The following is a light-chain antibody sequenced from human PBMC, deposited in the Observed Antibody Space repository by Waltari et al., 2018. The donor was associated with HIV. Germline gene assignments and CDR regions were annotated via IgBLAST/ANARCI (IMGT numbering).Light chain of an antibody. CDR3: QSYDTSLIGSNV. J-gene: IGLJ2*01. V-gene: IGLV1-40*01. Sequence: QSVLTQPPSVSGAPGQRVTISCTGSSYNIGAGYDVHWYQQLPGSAPKLLIYGNNIRPSGVLYRFFGSKSGTSASLAITGLLANDEADYYCQSYDTSLIGSNVFGGGTKLTVL. CDR2: GNN. CDR1: SYNIGAGYD.